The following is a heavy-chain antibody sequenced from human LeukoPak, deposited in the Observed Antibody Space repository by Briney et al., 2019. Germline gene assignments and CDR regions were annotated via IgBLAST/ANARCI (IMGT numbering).Heavy chain of an antibody. V-gene: IGHV3-73*01. CDR2: IRSKANSYAT. CDR3: TSGSYYGFS. Sequence: GGSLRLSCAASGFTFSSYWMSWVRQAPGKGLEWVGRIRSKANSYATAYAASVKGRFTISRDDSKNTAYLQMNSLKTEDTAVYYCTSGSYYGFSWGQGTLVTVSS. CDR1: GFTFSSYW. D-gene: IGHD1-26*01. J-gene: IGHJ5*02.